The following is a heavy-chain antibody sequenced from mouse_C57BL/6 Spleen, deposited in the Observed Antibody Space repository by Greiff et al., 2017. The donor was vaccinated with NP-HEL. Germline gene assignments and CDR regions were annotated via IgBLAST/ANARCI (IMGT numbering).Heavy chain of an antibody. Sequence: LVESGAELVKPGASVKLSCTASGFNITDYYMHWVKQRTEQGLEWIGRIDPEDGETKYAPKFQGKATITADTSSNTAYLQLSSLTSEDTAVYYCAMPYGYEYYYAMDYWGQGTSVTVSS. V-gene: IGHV14-2*01. CDR1: GFNITDYY. CDR3: AMPYGYEYYYAMDY. J-gene: IGHJ4*01. CDR2: IDPEDGET. D-gene: IGHD2-2*01.